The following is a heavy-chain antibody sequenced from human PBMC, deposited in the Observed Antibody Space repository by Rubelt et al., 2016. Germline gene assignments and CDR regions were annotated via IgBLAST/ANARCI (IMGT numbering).Heavy chain of an antibody. D-gene: IGHD5-12*01. CDR3: ARDQVADIVATIGFFNWFDP. Sequence: VRQAPGQGLEWMGWISAYNGNTNYAQKLQGRVTMTTDTSTSTAYMELRSLRSDDTAVYYCARDQVADIVATIGFFNWFDPWGQGTLVTVSS. V-gene: IGHV1-18*01. J-gene: IGHJ5*02. CDR2: ISAYNGNT.